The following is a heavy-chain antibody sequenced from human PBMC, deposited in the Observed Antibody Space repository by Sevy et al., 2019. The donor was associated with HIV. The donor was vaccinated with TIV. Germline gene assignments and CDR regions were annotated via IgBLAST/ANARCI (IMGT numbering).Heavy chain of an antibody. Sequence: GGSLRLSCAASGFTVSNNYMNWVRQAPGKGLEWVSVIDSGGSTYYADSVKGRFTISRDHSKNTLYLQMNSVRTEDTTIYYCAGDRGGIVIGNASDVWGQGTMVTVSS. CDR3: AGDRGGIVIGNASDV. CDR2: IDSGGST. J-gene: IGHJ3*01. V-gene: IGHV3-53*01. CDR1: GFTVSNNY. D-gene: IGHD1-26*01.